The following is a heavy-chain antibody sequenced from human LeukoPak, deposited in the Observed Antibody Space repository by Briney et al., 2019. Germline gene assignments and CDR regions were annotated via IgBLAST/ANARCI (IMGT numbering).Heavy chain of an antibody. CDR2: INHSGST. Sequence: PSETLSLTCAVYGGSFSGYYWSWIRQPPGKGLEWIGEINHSGSTNYNPSLKSRVTMSVDTSKNQFSLKLSSVTAADTAVYYCARVDGSGYGGGYFDYWGQGTLVTVSS. CDR1: GGSFSGYY. D-gene: IGHD3-22*01. CDR3: ARVDGSGYGGGYFDY. V-gene: IGHV4-34*01. J-gene: IGHJ4*02.